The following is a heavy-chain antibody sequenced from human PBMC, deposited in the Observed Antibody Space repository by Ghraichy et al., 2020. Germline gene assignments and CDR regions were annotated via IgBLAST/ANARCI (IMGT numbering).Heavy chain of an antibody. Sequence: GESLNISCEASGFSLNTHWMHWVRQAPGKGPMWVSRVNTDGSNTAYADSVRGRFTISRDKARNTMWLQMNSLRVDGTAVYYCVAATPSSDHWGQGTLVTVSS. CDR3: VAATPSSDH. V-gene: IGHV3-74*01. D-gene: IGHD6-25*01. J-gene: IGHJ4*02. CDR1: GFSLNTHW. CDR2: VNTDGSNT.